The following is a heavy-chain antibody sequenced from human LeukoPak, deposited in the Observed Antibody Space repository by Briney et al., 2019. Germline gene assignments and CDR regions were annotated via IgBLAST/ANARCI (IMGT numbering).Heavy chain of an antibody. D-gene: IGHD2-2*01. V-gene: IGHV4-4*07. J-gene: IGHJ5*02. Sequence: PSETLSLTYTVSGGSISSYYWSWIRQPAGKGLEWIGRIYTSGSTNYNPSLKSRVTMSVDTSKNQFSLKLSSVTAADTAVYYCARDGWDCSSTSCSSNWFDPWGQGTLVTVSS. CDR2: IYTSGST. CDR3: ARDGWDCSSTSCSSNWFDP. CDR1: GGSISSYY.